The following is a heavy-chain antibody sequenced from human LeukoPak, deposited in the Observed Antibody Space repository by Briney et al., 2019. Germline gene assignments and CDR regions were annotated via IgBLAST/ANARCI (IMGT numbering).Heavy chain of an antibody. V-gene: IGHV1-2*02. Sequence: GASVKVSCKASGYTFTSYGISWVRQAPGQGLEWMGWINPNSGGTNYAQKFQGRVTMTRDTSISTAYMELSRLRSDDTAVYYCARDYGDSDFDYWGQGTLVTVSS. CDR2: INPNSGGT. J-gene: IGHJ4*02. D-gene: IGHD4-17*01. CDR3: ARDYGDSDFDY. CDR1: GYTFTSYG.